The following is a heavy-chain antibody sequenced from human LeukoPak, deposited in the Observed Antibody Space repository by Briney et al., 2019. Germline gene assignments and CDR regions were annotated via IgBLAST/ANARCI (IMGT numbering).Heavy chain of an antibody. CDR1: GYTFTGYY. Sequence: GASVKVSCKASGYTFTGYYMHWVRQAPGQGLEWMGWINPNSGGTNYAQKFQGRVTMTRDTSISTAYMELSMLRSDDTAVYYCARDRFPEGYGDYTPIDYWGKGTLVTVSS. CDR3: ARDRFPEGYGDYTPIDY. J-gene: IGHJ4*02. V-gene: IGHV1-2*02. D-gene: IGHD4-17*01. CDR2: INPNSGGT.